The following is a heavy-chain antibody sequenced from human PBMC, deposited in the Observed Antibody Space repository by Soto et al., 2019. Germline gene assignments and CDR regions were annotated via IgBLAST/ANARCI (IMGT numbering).Heavy chain of an antibody. CDR1: GYSISSSNL. Sequence: SETLSLTCAVSGYSISSSNLWGWIRQPPGKGLEWIGYIYYSGTTYYNPSLKSRVTMSVDTSKNQFSLKLTSVTAVDTAVYYCARREIQGPIDYWGQGTMVTVSS. V-gene: IGHV4-28*01. CDR2: IYYSGTT. CDR3: ARREIQGPIDY. J-gene: IGHJ4*02. D-gene: IGHD1-26*01.